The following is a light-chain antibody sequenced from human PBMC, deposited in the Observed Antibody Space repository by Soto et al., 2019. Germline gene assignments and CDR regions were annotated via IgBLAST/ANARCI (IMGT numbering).Light chain of an antibody. CDR3: TSYTSSSTLDV. CDR2: EVS. CDR1: SSDVGGYNY. V-gene: IGLV2-14*01. J-gene: IGLJ1*01. Sequence: QSVLAQPASVSGSPGQSTTTSCTGTSSDVGGYNYVSWYQQHPGKAPKLMIYEVSNRPLGVSNRFSGSKSGNTASLTISGLQAEDEADYYCTSYTSSSTLDVFGTGTKVTAL.